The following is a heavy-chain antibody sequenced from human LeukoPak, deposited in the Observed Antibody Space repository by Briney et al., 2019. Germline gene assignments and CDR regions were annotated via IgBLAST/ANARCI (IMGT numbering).Heavy chain of an antibody. CDR2: ISGSGCNT. J-gene: IGHJ4*02. Sequence: GGSLRLSCAASRFTFRRYVMSWGPQAPGHGLKWVSAISGSGCNTYYADSVEGRFTISRDNSKNTLYLQKNSLRAEDTAVYYCAKEKDYYDTTGYANDYWGQGTLVTVSS. CDR1: RFTFRRYV. V-gene: IGHV3-23*01. CDR3: AKEKDYYDTTGYANDY. D-gene: IGHD3-22*01.